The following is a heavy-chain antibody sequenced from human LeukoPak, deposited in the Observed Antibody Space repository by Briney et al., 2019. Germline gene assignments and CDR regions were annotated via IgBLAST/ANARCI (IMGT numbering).Heavy chain of an antibody. J-gene: IGHJ4*02. CDR3: ARASPYYDVLTGYYSVGGTDY. CDR2: ISSSSSYI. D-gene: IGHD3-9*01. Sequence: GSLRLSCAASGFTFSSYSMNWVRQAPGKGLEWVSSISSSSSYIYYAESVKGRFTISRDNAKNSLYLQMNSLRAEDTAVYYCARASPYYDVLTGYYSVGGTDYWGQGTLVTVSS. CDR1: GFTFSSYS. V-gene: IGHV3-21*01.